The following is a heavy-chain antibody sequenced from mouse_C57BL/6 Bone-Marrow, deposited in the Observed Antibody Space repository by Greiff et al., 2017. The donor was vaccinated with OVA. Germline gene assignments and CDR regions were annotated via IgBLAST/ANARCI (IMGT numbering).Heavy chain of an antibody. CDR2: ISNGGGST. J-gene: IGHJ2*01. D-gene: IGHD3-2*02. V-gene: IGHV5-12*01. CDR1: GFTFSDYY. Sequence: EVQLVESGGGLVQPGGSLKLSCAASGFTFSDYYMYWVRQTPEKRLEWVAYISNGGGSTYYPDTVKGRFTISRDNAKNTLYLQMSRLKSEDTAMYYCARHEAGYFDYWGQGTTLTVSS. CDR3: ARHEAGYFDY.